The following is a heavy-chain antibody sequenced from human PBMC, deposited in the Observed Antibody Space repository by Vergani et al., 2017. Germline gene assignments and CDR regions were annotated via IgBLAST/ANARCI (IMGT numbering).Heavy chain of an antibody. J-gene: IGHJ4*02. Sequence: EVHLLESGGGLVQSGGSLRISCAASGFTFDNYAMTWVRQAPGKGLQWVSGISGPGLSTYYADSMEGPFTISRDNSKNTLYLQMKSLRPEDTAVYYCAKEGGGYCSGGTCYPEYWGQGTLVIVSS. CDR1: GFTFDNYA. D-gene: IGHD2-15*01. V-gene: IGHV3-23*01. CDR3: AKEGGGYCSGGTCYPEY. CDR2: ISGPGLST.